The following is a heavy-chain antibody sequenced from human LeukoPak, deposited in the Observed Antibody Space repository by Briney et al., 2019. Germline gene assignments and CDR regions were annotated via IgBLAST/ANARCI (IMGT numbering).Heavy chain of an antibody. J-gene: IGHJ6*02. CDR1: GFTFSSYA. CDR3: AKVESYYYYGMDV. V-gene: IGHV3-23*01. CDR2: ISGSGGST. D-gene: IGHD3-3*01. Sequence: AGGSLRLSCAASGFTFSSYAMSWVRQAPGKGLEWVSAISGSGGSTYYADSVKGRFTISRDNSKNTLYLQMNSLRAEDTAVYYCAKVESYYYYGMDVWGQGTTVTVSS.